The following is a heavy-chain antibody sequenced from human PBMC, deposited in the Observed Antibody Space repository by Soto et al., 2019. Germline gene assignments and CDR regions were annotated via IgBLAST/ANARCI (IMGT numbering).Heavy chain of an antibody. J-gene: IGHJ6*02. CDR2: IWYDGSNK. D-gene: IGHD2-2*01. Sequence: GSLRLSCAASGFTFSSYGMHWVRQAPGKGLEWVAVIWYDGSNKYYADSVKGRFTISRDNSKNTLYLQMNSLRAEDMAVYYCSRDGEPTSRAGLYYYGMDVWGQGTTVTVSS. CDR1: GFTFSSYG. V-gene: IGHV3-33*01. CDR3: SRDGEPTSRAGLYYYGMDV.